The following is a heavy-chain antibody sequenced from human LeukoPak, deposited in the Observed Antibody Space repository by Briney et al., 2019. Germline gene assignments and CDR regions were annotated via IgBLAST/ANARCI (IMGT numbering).Heavy chain of an antibody. J-gene: IGHJ5*02. Sequence: PSETLSLTCTVSGASISSYYWSWIRQPPGKGVKWIGNIYYSGSTNYNPSLKSRVTISVDTSTNQFSSKLRSMTAADTAVYYCARVGYNRFDPWGQGTLVTVSS. CDR3: ARVGYNRFDP. CDR1: GASISSYY. D-gene: IGHD3-10*01. V-gene: IGHV4-59*12. CDR2: IYYSGST.